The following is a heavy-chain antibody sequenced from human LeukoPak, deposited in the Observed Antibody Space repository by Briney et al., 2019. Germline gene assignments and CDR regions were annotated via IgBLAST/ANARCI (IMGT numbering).Heavy chain of an antibody. D-gene: IGHD3-10*01. Sequence: GASVKVSCKASGYTFSGYYMHWVRQAPGQGLEWMGWINPNSGGTNYAQKFQGRVTMTRDTSISIAYMELSRLTSDDTAMYYCARGGPAGSGSYYNQYWGQGTLVTVSS. CDR3: ARGGPAGSGSYYNQY. CDR1: GYTFSGYY. J-gene: IGHJ4*02. V-gene: IGHV1-2*02. CDR2: INPNSGGT.